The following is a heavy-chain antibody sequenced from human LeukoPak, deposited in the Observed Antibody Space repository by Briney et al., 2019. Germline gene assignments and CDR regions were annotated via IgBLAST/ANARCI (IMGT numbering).Heavy chain of an antibody. CDR2: ISSSGSTI. Sequence: PGGSLRLSCAASGFTFSSYEMNWVRQAPGKGLEWVSYISSSGSTIYYADSVKGRFIISRDNARNSVFLQMNSLRAEDTAVYYCARDAYSSSRNDYWGQGTLVTVSS. CDR1: GFTFSSYE. D-gene: IGHD6-13*01. V-gene: IGHV3-48*03. CDR3: ARDAYSSSRNDY. J-gene: IGHJ4*02.